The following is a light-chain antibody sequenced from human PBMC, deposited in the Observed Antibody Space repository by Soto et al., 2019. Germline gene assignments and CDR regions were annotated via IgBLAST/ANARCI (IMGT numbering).Light chain of an antibody. CDR3: SSYTSSNSVV. CDR1: STDVGSYNR. V-gene: IGLV2-18*02. J-gene: IGLJ2*01. CDR2: EVS. Sequence: QSALTQPPSVSGSPGQSVTISCTGTSTDVGSYNRVSWYQQPPGTAPKLMIYEVSYRPSGVPDRFSGSKFGNTASLTISGLQAEDEADYYCSSYTSSNSVVFGGGTKLTVL.